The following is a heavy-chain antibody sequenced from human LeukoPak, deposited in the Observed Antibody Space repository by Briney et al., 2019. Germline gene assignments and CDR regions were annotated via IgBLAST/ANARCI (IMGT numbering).Heavy chain of an antibody. V-gene: IGHV3-73*01. Sequence: PGGSLRLSCAASGFTFSGSAMHWVRQASGKGLEWVGRIRSKANSYATAYAASVKGRFTISRDDSKNTAYLQMNSLKTEDTAVYYCTRPPGSSVTPEWGQGTLVTVSS. J-gene: IGHJ4*02. CDR3: TRPPGSSVTPE. D-gene: IGHD4-11*01. CDR1: GFTFSGSA. CDR2: IRSKANSYAT.